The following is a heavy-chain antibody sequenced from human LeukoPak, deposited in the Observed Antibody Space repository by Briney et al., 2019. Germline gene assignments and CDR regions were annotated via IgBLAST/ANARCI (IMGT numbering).Heavy chain of an antibody. CDR2: IYPGDSDT. D-gene: IGHD6-6*01. CDR1: GYSFTSYW. V-gene: IGHV5-51*01. CDR3: ARLAVSSSSKRPFDY. Sequence: GESLKISCKGSGYSFTSYWIGRVRQMPGKGLEWMGIIYPGDSDTRYSPSFQGQVTISADKSISTAYLQWSSLKASDTAMYYCARLAVSSSSKRPFDYWGQGTLVTVSS. J-gene: IGHJ4*02.